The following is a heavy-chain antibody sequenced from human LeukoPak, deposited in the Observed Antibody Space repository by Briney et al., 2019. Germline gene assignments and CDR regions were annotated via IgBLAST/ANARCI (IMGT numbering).Heavy chain of an antibody. CDR1: GGSISTGGYY. Sequence: SQTLSLTCTVSGGSISTGGYYWSWIRQHPGKGLEWIGYIYYSGRTHYNPSLKSRGTISVDTSKNQFSLKLSSVTAADTAVYYCARVPVVAATYYYYYYMDVWGKGTTVTVSS. D-gene: IGHD2-15*01. CDR3: ARVPVVAATYYYYYYMDV. V-gene: IGHV4-31*03. CDR2: IYYSGRT. J-gene: IGHJ6*03.